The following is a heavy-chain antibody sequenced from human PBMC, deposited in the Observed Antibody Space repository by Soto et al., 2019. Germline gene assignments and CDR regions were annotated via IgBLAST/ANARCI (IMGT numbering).Heavy chain of an antibody. D-gene: IGHD3-10*01. CDR2: INHSGST. J-gene: IGHJ6*02. V-gene: IGHV4-34*01. CDR1: GGSFSGYY. Sequence: SETLSLTCAVYGGSFSGYYWSWIRQPPGKGLEWIGEINHSGSTNYNPSLKGRVTISVDTSKNQFSLKLSSVTAADTAVYYCAMNYYGSGSDYYYYGMDVWGQGTTVTVSS. CDR3: AMNYYGSGSDYYYYGMDV.